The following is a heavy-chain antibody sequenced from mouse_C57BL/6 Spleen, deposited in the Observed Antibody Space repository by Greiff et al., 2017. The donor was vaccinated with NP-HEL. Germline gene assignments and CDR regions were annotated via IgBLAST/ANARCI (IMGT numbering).Heavy chain of an antibody. Sequence: VQLQQPGAELVKPGASVKLSCTASSYTFTSYWLHWVKQRPGRGLEWIGRIDPNRGGTKYTEKFKSKATLTVDKPSSTAYMQLSSLTSEDSAVYYCARGVLRYYYAMDYWGQGTSVTVSS. D-gene: IGHD1-1*01. J-gene: IGHJ4*01. CDR2: IDPNRGGT. V-gene: IGHV1-72*01. CDR1: SYTFTSYW. CDR3: ARGVLRYYYAMDY.